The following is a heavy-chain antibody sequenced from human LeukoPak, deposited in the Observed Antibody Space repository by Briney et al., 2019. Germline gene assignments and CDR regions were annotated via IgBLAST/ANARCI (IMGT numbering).Heavy chain of an antibody. CDR1: GYTFTSYD. Sequence: APVKVSCKASGYTFTSYDINWVRQATGQGLEWMGWMNPNSGNTGYAQKFQGRVTMTRNTSISTAYMELSSLRSEDTAVYYCARDIAAAGTYYYYGMDVWGQGTTVTVSS. V-gene: IGHV1-8*01. CDR2: MNPNSGNT. J-gene: IGHJ6*02. CDR3: ARDIAAAGTYYYYGMDV. D-gene: IGHD6-13*01.